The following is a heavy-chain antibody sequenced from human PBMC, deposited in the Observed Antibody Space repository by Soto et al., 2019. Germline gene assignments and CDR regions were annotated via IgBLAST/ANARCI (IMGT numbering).Heavy chain of an antibody. CDR1: GFTFSSYS. CDR2: ISSSSSTI. D-gene: IGHD5-12*01. CDR3: ARGKGGYEGDDAFDI. J-gene: IGHJ3*02. V-gene: IGHV3-48*01. Sequence: EVQLVESGGGLVQPGGSLRLSCAASGFTFSSYSMNWVRQAPGKGLEWVSYISSSSSTIYYADSVKGRFTISRDNAKNSLYLQMNSLGAEDTAVYYCARGKGGYEGDDAFDIWGQGTMVTVSS.